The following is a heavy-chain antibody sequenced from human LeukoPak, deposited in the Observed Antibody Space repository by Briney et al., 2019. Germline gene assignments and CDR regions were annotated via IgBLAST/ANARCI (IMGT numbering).Heavy chain of an antibody. J-gene: IGHJ3*02. CDR1: GFTFSSYE. V-gene: IGHV3-30*02. Sequence: GGSLRLSCAASGFTFSSYEMNWVRQAPGKGLEWVAFIRYDGSDKYYADSVKGRFTISRDNSKNTLYLQMNSLRAEDTAVYYCAKDPHLGYCSSTSCYGVAFHIWGQGTMVTVSS. CDR2: IRYDGSDK. D-gene: IGHD2-2*01. CDR3: AKDPHLGYCSSTSCYGVAFHI.